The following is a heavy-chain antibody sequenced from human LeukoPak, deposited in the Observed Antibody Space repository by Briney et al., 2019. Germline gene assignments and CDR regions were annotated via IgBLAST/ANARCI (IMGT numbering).Heavy chain of an antibody. CDR3: ARTVSWGNLFHYYYMDV. CDR2: IHYSGST. D-gene: IGHD2-15*01. CDR1: GDSISSYY. Sequence: SETLSLTCSVSGDSISSYYWSWIRQPPGRGLEWIAYIHYSGSTSYNPSLKSRVTISVDTSKNQFSLKLTSVTAADTAVYYCARTVSWGNLFHYYYMDVWGTGTTVTVSS. J-gene: IGHJ6*03. V-gene: IGHV4-59*01.